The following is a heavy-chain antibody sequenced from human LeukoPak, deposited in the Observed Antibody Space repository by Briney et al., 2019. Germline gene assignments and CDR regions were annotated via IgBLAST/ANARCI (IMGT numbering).Heavy chain of an antibody. CDR1: VYTFTGYY. D-gene: IGHD1-26*01. CDR3: ARERSSGSYFSY. CDR2: INPNSGGS. Sequence: ASVKVSCKASVYTFTGYYMHWVRQAPRQGLEWMGWINPNSGGSNYAQKFQGRVTMTRDTSISTAYMELSRLRSDDTAVYYCARERSSGSYFSYWGQGTLVTVSS. J-gene: IGHJ4*02. V-gene: IGHV1-2*02.